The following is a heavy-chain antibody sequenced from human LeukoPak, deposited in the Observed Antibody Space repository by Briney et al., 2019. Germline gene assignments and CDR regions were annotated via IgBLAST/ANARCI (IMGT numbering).Heavy chain of an antibody. CDR3: ARARYYDSSGYYGDAFDI. CDR1: GGSISSGGYS. J-gene: IGHJ3*02. CDR2: IYHSGST. D-gene: IGHD3-22*01. Sequence: PSETLSLTCAVSGGSISSGGYSWSWIRQPPGKGLEWIGYIYHSGSTYYNPSLKSRVTISVDRSKNQFSLKLSSVTAADTAVYYCARARYYDSSGYYGDAFDIWGQGTMVTVSS. V-gene: IGHV4-30-2*01.